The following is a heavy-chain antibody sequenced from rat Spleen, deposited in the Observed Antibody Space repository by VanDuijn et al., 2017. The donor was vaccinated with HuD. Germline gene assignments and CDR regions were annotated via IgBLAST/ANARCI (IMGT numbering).Heavy chain of an antibody. CDR1: VYSITSSY. J-gene: IGHJ2*01. D-gene: IGHD1-10*01. CDR2: ISYSGST. Sequence: EVQLQESGPGLVKPSQSLSLTCSVTVYSITSSYRWSWIRKFPGNKMEWIGHISYSGSTSYNPSLKRRISITRDTSKNQFFLQLNSVTTEDTATYYCARRRGQVYNNYFDYWGQGVMVTVSS. V-gene: IGHV3-1*01. CDR3: ARRRGQVYNNYFDY.